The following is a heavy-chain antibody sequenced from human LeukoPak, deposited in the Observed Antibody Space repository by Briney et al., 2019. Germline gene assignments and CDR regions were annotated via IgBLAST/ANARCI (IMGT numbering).Heavy chain of an antibody. CDR2: ISSSGSTI. D-gene: IGHD3-22*01. V-gene: IGHV3-48*03. CDR3: AREYYYDSSGYSGFDF. J-gene: IGHJ4*02. Sequence: GGSLRLSCAASGFIFSSYEMNWVRQAPGKGLEWVSYISSSGSTIYYADSVKGRFTISRDNAKNTLYLQMDSLRVEDTAVYYCAREYYYDSSGYSGFDFWGQGTLVTVSS. CDR1: GFIFSSYE.